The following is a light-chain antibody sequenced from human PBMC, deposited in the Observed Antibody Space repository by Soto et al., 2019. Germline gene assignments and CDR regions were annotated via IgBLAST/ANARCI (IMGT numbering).Light chain of an antibody. CDR3: QQRSNWPPLT. CDR2: DAS. Sequence: ELVLTQSPATLSLSPGERDTLSCRASQSVSRYLAWYQQKPGQAPRLLIYDASNRATGIPARFSGNGSGTDFTLTISSLEPEDFGVYYCQQRSNWPPLTFGGGTKVDIK. J-gene: IGKJ4*01. CDR1: QSVSRY. V-gene: IGKV3-11*01.